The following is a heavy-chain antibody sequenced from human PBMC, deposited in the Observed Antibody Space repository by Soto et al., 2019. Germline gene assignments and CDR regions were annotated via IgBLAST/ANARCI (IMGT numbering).Heavy chain of an antibody. CDR2: ISNDGSNK. J-gene: IGHJ4*02. V-gene: IGHV3-30-3*01. Sequence: QVQLVESGGGVVQPGRSLRLSCAASGFTFSSYAMHWVRQAPGKGLEWGAVISNDGSNKYYADSVKGRFTISRDNSKNTLYLQMNSLRAEDTAVYYCARVMIKYSSSWSSHDYWGQGTLVTVSS. D-gene: IGHD6-13*01. CDR1: GFTFSSYA. CDR3: ARVMIKYSSSWSSHDY.